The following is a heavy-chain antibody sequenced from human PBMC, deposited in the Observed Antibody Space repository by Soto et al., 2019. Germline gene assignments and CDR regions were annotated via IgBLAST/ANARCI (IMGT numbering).Heavy chain of an antibody. CDR1: GFTFSSYS. V-gene: IGHV3-48*02. Sequence: GGSLRLSCAASGFTFSSYSMNWVRQAPGKGLEWVSYISSSSSTIYYADSVKGRFTISRDNAKNSLYLQMNSLRDEDTAVYYCARDPDSSGWYSFDYWGQGTLVTVSS. D-gene: IGHD6-19*01. CDR2: ISSSSSTI. CDR3: ARDPDSSGWYSFDY. J-gene: IGHJ4*02.